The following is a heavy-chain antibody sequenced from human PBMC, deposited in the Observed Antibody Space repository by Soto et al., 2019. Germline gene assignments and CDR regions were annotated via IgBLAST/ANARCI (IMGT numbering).Heavy chain of an antibody. Sequence: GGSLRLSCATSGFILSDCAMNWVRQAPGKGLEWVSYISSSSSVIDYADSVKGRFTVSRNNARNSLYLQMNSLRAEDTAVYYCARDLSWGSNWYYYMDVWGKGTTVTVSS. CDR3: ARDLSWGSNWYYYMDV. CDR1: GFILSDCA. CDR2: ISSSSSVI. J-gene: IGHJ6*03. D-gene: IGHD7-27*01. V-gene: IGHV3-48*01.